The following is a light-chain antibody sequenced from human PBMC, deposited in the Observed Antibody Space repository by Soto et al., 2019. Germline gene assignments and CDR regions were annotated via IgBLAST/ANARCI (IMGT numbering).Light chain of an antibody. CDR2: KAS. Sequence: DIQMTQSPAIVSASVGDRVTITCRASQSVSNWLAWYQQKPGKVPNLLIYKASSLESGVPSRFSGSGSGTEFTLTISSLQPDDFATYYCQQYNSYSFGGGTKVDIK. V-gene: IGKV1-5*03. CDR3: QQYNSYS. CDR1: QSVSNW. J-gene: IGKJ4*01.